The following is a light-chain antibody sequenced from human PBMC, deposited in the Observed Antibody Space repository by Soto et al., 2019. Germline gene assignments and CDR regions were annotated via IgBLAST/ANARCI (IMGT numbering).Light chain of an antibody. CDR3: QQLNSYPIT. CDR2: GAS. CDR1: QSISSW. J-gene: IGKJ5*01. V-gene: IGKV1-5*01. Sequence: DIQMTQSPSTLSASVGDRVTITCRASQSISSWLAWYQQKPGKAPKFLIYGASTLETGVPSRFSGSGSGTDFTLTISSLQPEDFATYYCQQLNSYPITFGQGTRLEIK.